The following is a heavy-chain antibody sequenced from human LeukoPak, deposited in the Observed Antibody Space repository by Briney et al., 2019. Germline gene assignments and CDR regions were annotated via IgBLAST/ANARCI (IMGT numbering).Heavy chain of an antibody. CDR2: IYGGGST. V-gene: IGHV3-53*01. Sequence: GGSLRLSCAASGFTVSSNYMSWVRQAPGKGLEWVSVIYGGGSTYYADSVKGRFTISRDSSKNTLYLRMNSLRAEDTAVYYCARDRGIAAAMDYWGQGTLVTVSS. J-gene: IGHJ4*02. D-gene: IGHD6-13*01. CDR3: ARDRGIAAAMDY. CDR1: GFTVSSNY.